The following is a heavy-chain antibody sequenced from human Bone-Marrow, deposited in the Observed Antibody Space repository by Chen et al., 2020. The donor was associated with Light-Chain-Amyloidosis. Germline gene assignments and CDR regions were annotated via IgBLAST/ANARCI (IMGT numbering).Heavy chain of an antibody. V-gene: IGHV3-9*01. CDR2: ISWNSGVK. J-gene: IGHJ6*02. CDR3: AKDKGGSMGFGMDV. D-gene: IGHD3-10*01. Sequence: EEHLVESGGGLVQPGRSLRLSCEASGFTFDDYAMHWVRQAPEKGLELVSGISWNSGVKGYVDSVRGRFTISRDGVKNSLYLQMNSLRPEDTALYYCAKDKGGSMGFGMDVWGQGTTVIVSS. CDR1: GFTFDDYA.